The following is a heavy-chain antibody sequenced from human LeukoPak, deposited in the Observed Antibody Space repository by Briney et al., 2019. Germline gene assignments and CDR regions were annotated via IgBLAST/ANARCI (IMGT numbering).Heavy chain of an antibody. J-gene: IGHJ4*02. CDR1: GGSISRHY. CDR3: ARDESSRWYYFDY. V-gene: IGHV4-4*07. Sequence: SETLSLTCSVSGGSISRHYWNWIRQPAGKGLEWIGRIYTSGSTNYAPSLKSRVTMSLDTSKNQFSLKLTSVTAADTAIYYCARDESSRWYYFDYWGQGARVTVSS. CDR2: IYTSGST. D-gene: IGHD6-19*01.